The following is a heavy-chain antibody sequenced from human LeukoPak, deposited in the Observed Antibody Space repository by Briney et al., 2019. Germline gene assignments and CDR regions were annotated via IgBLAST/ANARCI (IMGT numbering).Heavy chain of an antibody. Sequence: GGSLRLSCAASGFTFSSYSMNWVRQAPGKGLEWVSSISSSSSYIYYADSVKGRFTISRDNAKNTLYLQMNSLRAEDTAVYYCARDRPYDFWSGTYYYYYYYMDVWGKGTTVTVSS. J-gene: IGHJ6*03. CDR3: ARDRPYDFWSGTYYYYYYYMDV. V-gene: IGHV3-21*01. CDR1: GFTFSSYS. D-gene: IGHD3-3*01. CDR2: ISSSSSYI.